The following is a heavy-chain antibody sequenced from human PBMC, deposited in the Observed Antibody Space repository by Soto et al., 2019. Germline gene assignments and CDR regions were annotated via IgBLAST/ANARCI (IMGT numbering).Heavy chain of an antibody. D-gene: IGHD3-16*01. CDR1: GFSFGDYA. J-gene: IGHJ4*01. Sequence: QAGGALRLSCTTSGFSFGDYAMTWVRQAPGKGLEWVGFIRNPGYGGTTEYATSVKGRFIISRDDSMSSAYLQLNSLKVDDSAVYYCVRGSFAYYGHWGHGTLVTVS. CDR2: IRNPGYGGTT. CDR3: VRGSFAYYGH. V-gene: IGHV3-49*04.